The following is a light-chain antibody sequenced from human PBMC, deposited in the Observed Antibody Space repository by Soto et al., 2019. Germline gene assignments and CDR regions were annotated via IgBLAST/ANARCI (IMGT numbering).Light chain of an antibody. J-gene: IGLJ1*01. CDR1: SIDVGGYNY. V-gene: IGLV2-14*01. Sequence: QSGLTQPASVSGSPGKSITISCTGTSIDVGGYNYVSWYQQHPGKAPKLMIYEVSNRPSGFSTRFSGSKSGNTASLPISGLQAEDEADYYCSSYTSSTPYVFGTGTKVGVL. CDR2: EVS. CDR3: SSYTSSTPYV.